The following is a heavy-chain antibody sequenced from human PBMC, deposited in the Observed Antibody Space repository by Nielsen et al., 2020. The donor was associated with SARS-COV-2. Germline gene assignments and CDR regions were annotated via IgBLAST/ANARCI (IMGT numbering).Heavy chain of an antibody. CDR1: GGTFSSYA. CDR2: INPNSGGT. Sequence: ASVKVSCKASGGTFSSYAISWVRQAPGQGLEWMGRINPNSGGTNYAQKFQGRVTMTRDTSISTAYMELSRLRSDDTAVYYCARGTYDYGDYKIWGQGTMVTVSS. J-gene: IGHJ3*02. D-gene: IGHD4-17*01. CDR3: ARGTYDYGDYKI. V-gene: IGHV1-2*06.